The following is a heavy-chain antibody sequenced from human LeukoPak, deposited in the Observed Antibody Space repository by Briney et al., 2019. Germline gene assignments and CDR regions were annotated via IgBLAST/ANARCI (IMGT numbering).Heavy chain of an antibody. CDR3: ARGYYYGSGSSNWFDP. Sequence: PGGSLRLSCAASGFTVSSNYMSWVRQAPGKGLEWVSVIYSGGSTYYADSVKGRFTISRDNSKNTLYLQMNSLRAEDTAVYYCARGYYYGSGSSNWFDPWGQGTLLTVSS. V-gene: IGHV3-53*01. CDR2: IYSGGST. J-gene: IGHJ5*02. D-gene: IGHD3-10*01. CDR1: GFTVSSNY.